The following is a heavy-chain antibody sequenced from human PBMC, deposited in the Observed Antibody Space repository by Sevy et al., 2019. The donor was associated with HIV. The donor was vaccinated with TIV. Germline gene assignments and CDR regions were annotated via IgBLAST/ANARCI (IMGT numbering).Heavy chain of an antibody. D-gene: IGHD2-8*01. CDR3: AKDIRYCTNGVCFPYYYYGMDV. V-gene: IGHV3-9*01. Sequence: GGSLRLSCAASGFTFDDYAMHWVRQAPGKGLEWVSGISWNSGSIGYADSVKGRFTISRDNAKNSLYLQMNSLRAEDTALYYCAKDIRYCTNGVCFPYYYYGMDVWGQWTTVTVSS. CDR2: ISWNSGSI. J-gene: IGHJ6*02. CDR1: GFTFDDYA.